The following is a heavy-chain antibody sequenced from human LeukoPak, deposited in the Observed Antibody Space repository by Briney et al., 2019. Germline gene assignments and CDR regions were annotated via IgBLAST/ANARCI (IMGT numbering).Heavy chain of an antibody. V-gene: IGHV4-38-2*02. Sequence: PSETLSLTCTVSGYSISSGYYWGWIRQPPGKGLEWIGSIYHSGSTYYNPSLKSRVTISVDTSKNQFSLKLSSVTAADTAVYYYARERHYYDSSGYYYYYYMDVWGKGTTVTVSS. D-gene: IGHD3-22*01. CDR1: GYSISSGYY. J-gene: IGHJ6*03. CDR2: IYHSGST. CDR3: ARERHYYDSSGYYYYYYMDV.